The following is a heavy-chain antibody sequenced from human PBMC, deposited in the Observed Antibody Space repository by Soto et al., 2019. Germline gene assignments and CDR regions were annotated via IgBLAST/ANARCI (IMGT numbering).Heavy chain of an antibody. CDR3: AKDILRFLEWLSSRDDAFDI. J-gene: IGHJ3*02. CDR2: ISYDGSNK. CDR1: GFTCSSYG. D-gene: IGHD3-3*01. V-gene: IGHV3-30*18. Sequence: QVQLVESGGGVIQPGRSLRLSCAASGFTCSSYGMHWVRQAPGKGLEWVAVISYDGSNKYYADSVKGRFTISRDNSKNTLYLQMNSLRAEDTAVYYCAKDILRFLEWLSSRDDAFDIWGQGTMVPVSS.